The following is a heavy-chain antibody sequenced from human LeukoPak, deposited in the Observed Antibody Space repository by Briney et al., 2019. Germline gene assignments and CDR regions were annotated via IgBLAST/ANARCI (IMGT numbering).Heavy chain of an antibody. CDR3: ARESRYYCGGDCYAFDY. CDR2: IYYSGST. J-gene: IGHJ4*02. CDR1: GGSISSGGYY. V-gene: IGHV4-31*03. Sequence: SETLSLTCTVSGGSISSGGYYWSWIRQHPGKGLEWIGYIYYSGSTYYNPSLKSRVTISVDTSKNQFSLKLSSVTAADTAVYYCARESRYYCGGDCYAFDYWGQGTLVTVSS. D-gene: IGHD2-21*02.